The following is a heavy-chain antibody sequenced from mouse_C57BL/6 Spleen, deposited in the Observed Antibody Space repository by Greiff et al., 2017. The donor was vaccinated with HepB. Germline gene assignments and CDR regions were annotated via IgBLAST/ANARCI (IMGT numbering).Heavy chain of an antibody. V-gene: IGHV5-17*01. CDR2: ISSGSSTI. J-gene: IGHJ2*01. CDR3: ARKYYGSSYSYYFDY. Sequence: EVQLVESGGGLVKPGGSLKLSCAASGFTFSDYGMHWVRQAPEKGLEWVAYISSGSSTIYYADTVKGRFTITRDNAKNTLFLQMTSLRSEDTAMYYCARKYYGSSYSYYFDYWGQGTTLTVSS. CDR1: GFTFSDYG. D-gene: IGHD1-1*01.